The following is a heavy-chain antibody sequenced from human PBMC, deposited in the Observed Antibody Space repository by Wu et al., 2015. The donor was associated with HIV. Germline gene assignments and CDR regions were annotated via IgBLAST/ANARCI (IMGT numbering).Heavy chain of an antibody. CDR1: GGSISSYY. Sequence: QVQLQESGPGLVKPSETLSLTCTVSGGSISSYYWSWIRQPPGKGLEWIGYIYYSGSTNYNPSLKSRVTISVDTSKNQFSLKLSSVTAADTAVYYCARRPPTNIYRTELVPTPWGHGNPGPPSP. D-gene: IGHD3-9*01. J-gene: IGHJ5*02. V-gene: IGHV4-59*01. CDR3: ARRPPTNIYRTELVPTP. CDR2: IYYSGST.